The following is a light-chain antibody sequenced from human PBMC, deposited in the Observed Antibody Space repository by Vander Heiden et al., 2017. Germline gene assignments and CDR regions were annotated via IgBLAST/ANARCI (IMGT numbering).Light chain of an antibody. J-gene: IGLJ2*01. CDR1: NDDVGGYNY. Sequence: QSALTQFPSASGSPGQSVAISCTGTNDDVGGYNYVYWYQQHPGNAPRLLIYEVSKRPSGVPDRFSGSKSGNTASLTVSGLQAEDEADYYCSSFAGSNNLVFGGGTKLTVL. CDR2: EVS. V-gene: IGLV2-8*01. CDR3: SSFAGSNNLV.